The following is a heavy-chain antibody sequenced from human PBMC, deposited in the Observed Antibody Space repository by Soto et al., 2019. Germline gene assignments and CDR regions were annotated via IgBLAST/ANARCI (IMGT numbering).Heavy chain of an antibody. J-gene: IGHJ4*02. V-gene: IGHV3-7*01. CDR2: IKQDGSER. Sequence: EVKLVESGGTLVQPGESLRLSCAASGFTISSYWMSWVRQAPGKGLEWVANIKQDGSERYYMGSVNGRFTISRDNAKNSLYLQMSSLTVEHTAVYYCARWDNGYDFGGQGTLVTISS. D-gene: IGHD5-12*01. CDR1: GFTISSYW. CDR3: ARWDNGYDF.